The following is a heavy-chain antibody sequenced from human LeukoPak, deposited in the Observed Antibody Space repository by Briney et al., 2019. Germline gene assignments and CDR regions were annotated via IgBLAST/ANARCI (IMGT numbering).Heavy chain of an antibody. V-gene: IGHV1-46*01. Sequence: ASVKVSCKASGYTFTSYYMHWVRQAPGQGLEWMGIINPSGGSTSYAQKFQGRVTMTRDMSTSTVYMELSSLRSVDTAVYYCAREGGGEEGYNPRGAFDIWGQGTMVTVSS. CDR3: AREGGGEEGYNPRGAFDI. J-gene: IGHJ3*02. D-gene: IGHD5-24*01. CDR1: GYTFTSYY. CDR2: INPSGGST.